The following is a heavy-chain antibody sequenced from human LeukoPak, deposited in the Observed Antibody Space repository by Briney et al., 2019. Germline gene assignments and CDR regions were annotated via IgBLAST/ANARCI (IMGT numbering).Heavy chain of an antibody. CDR1: GYTFTSYG. J-gene: IGHJ4*02. CDR2: ISPYNANT. D-gene: IGHD6-19*01. CDR3: ARHDGVVVAGTWGY. Sequence: ASVKVSCKASGYTFTSYGISWVRQAPGQGLEWMGWISPYNANTNYAQKLQGRVTMTTDTSTSTAYMELRSLGSDDTAVYYCARHDGVVVAGTWGYWGQGTLVTVSS. V-gene: IGHV1-18*01.